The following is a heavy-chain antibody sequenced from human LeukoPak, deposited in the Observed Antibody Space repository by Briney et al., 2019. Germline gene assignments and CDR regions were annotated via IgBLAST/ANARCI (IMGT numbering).Heavy chain of an antibody. CDR3: ARGAVAGTSTPPIYDY. CDR1: GDSVSSNSAA. CDR2: TYYRSKWYN. J-gene: IGHJ4*02. Sequence: SQTLSLTCAISGDSVSSNSAAWNWIRQSPSRGLEWLGRTYYRSKWYNDYAVSVKSRITVNPDTSKNQFSLQLNSVTPEDTAVYYCARGAVAGTSTPPIYDYWGQGTLVTVSS. V-gene: IGHV6-1*01. D-gene: IGHD6-19*01.